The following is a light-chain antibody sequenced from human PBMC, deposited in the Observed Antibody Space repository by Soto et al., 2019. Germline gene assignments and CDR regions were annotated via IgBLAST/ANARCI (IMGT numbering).Light chain of an antibody. CDR3: QTWDTDIVL. J-gene: IGLJ2*01. CDR2: LNSDGSH. CDR1: SGHSSYA. Sequence: QLVLTQSPSASASLGASVKLTYTLSSGHSSYAIAWQQQQPEKGPRYLMKLNSDGSHSKGDGIPDRFSGSSSGAERYLTISSLQSEDEADYYCQTWDTDIVLFGGGTKVTVL. V-gene: IGLV4-69*01.